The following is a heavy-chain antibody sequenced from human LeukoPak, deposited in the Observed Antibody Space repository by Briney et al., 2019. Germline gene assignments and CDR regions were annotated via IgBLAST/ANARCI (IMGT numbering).Heavy chain of an antibody. Sequence: GRSLRLSCAASGFTFSSYAMHWVRQAPGKGLEWVAVISYDGSNKYYADSVKGRFTISRDNSKNTLYLQMNSLRAEDTAVYYCATAGGDYEDYWGPGTLVTVSS. J-gene: IGHJ4*02. CDR2: ISYDGSNK. CDR3: ATAGGDYEDY. V-gene: IGHV3-30*01. CDR1: GFTFSSYA. D-gene: IGHD4-17*01.